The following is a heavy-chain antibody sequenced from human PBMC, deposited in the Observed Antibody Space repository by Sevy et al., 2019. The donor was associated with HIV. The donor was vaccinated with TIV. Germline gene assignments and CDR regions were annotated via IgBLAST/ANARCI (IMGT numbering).Heavy chain of an antibody. V-gene: IGHV4-39*01. CDR2: FYYSEST. D-gene: IGHD6-19*01. Sequence: SETLSLTCTVSGGSISISSYYWGWIRQPSGKGLEWIGSFYYSESTYYNPSLKSRVTISVDTSKNQFSLKRSSVTAADTAVYYCAGAFRAVAGSYYFDYWGQGTLVTVSS. CDR1: GGSISISSYY. CDR3: AGAFRAVAGSYYFDY. J-gene: IGHJ4*02.